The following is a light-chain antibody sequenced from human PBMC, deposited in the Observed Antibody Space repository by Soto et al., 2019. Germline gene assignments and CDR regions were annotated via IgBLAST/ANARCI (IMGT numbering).Light chain of an antibody. J-gene: IGKJ1*01. CDR1: QNINNL. Sequence: DIQMTQSPSTLSASVGERVTITCRASQNINNLLAWYQQKPGKAPKLLIYKASSLESGVPARFSGSGYGTEFTLTISSLQPEDFATFYCQQYSTYSRAFGQGTKVEIK. CDR2: KAS. V-gene: IGKV1-5*03. CDR3: QQYSTYSRA.